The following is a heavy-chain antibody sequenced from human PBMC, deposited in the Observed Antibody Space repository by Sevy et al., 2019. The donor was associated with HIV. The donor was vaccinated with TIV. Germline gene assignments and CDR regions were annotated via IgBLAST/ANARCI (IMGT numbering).Heavy chain of an antibody. D-gene: IGHD3-9*01. CDR2: ISGSGGST. CDR3: EKSEKLRYFDWVSIVTRTFDY. J-gene: IGHJ4*02. Sequence: GGSLRLSCAASGFTFSSYAMSWVRQAPGKGLEWVSAISGSGGSTYYADSVKGRFTISRDNSKNRLYLQMNSLRAEDTAVYYCEKSEKLRYFDWVSIVTRTFDYWGQGTLVTVSS. CDR1: GFTFSSYA. V-gene: IGHV3-23*01.